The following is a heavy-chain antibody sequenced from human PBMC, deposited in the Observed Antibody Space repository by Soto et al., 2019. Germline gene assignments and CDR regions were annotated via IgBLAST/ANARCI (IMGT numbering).Heavy chain of an antibody. CDR1: GFTFSNAW. D-gene: IGHD3-10*01. Sequence: GGSLRLSCAASGFTFSNAWMSWVRQAPGKGLEWVGRIKSKTDGGTTDYAAPVKGRFTISRDDSKNKLYLKMNSLKTEDTAVYYCTTDKPEKFGELLDIDYWGQGTLVTVSS. CDR3: TTDKPEKFGELLDIDY. J-gene: IGHJ4*02. V-gene: IGHV3-15*01. CDR2: IKSKTDGGTT.